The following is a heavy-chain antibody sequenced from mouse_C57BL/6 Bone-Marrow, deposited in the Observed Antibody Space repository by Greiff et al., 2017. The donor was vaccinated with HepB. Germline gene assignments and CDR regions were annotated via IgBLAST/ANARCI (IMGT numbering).Heavy chain of an antibody. CDR2: INPSNGGT. Sequence: QVHVKQPGTELVKPGASVKLSCKASGYTFTSYWMHWVKQRPGQGLEWIGNINPSNGGTNYNEKFKSKATLTVDKSSSTAYMQLSSLTSEDSAVYYCARGGLLPGNFDYWGQGTTLTVSS. V-gene: IGHV1-53*01. CDR3: ARGGLLPGNFDY. J-gene: IGHJ2*01. D-gene: IGHD2-1*01. CDR1: GYTFTSYW.